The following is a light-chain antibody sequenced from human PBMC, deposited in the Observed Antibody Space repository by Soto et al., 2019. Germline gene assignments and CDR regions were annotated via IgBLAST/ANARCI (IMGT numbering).Light chain of an antibody. CDR1: QSVSSN. V-gene: IGKV3-15*01. CDR3: QQYNNWPWT. CDR2: GAS. Sequence: EIVMTQSPATLSVSPGERATLSCRASQSVSSNLAWYQQKPGQAPRLLIYGASTRATGIPARFSGSGSVTEFTLTISSLQSEHFAVYYCQQYNNWPWTFGQGTKVEIK. J-gene: IGKJ1*01.